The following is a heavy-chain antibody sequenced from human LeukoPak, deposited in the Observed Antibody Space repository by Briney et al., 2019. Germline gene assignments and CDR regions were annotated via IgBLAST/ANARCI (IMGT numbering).Heavy chain of an antibody. V-gene: IGHV1-2*02. Sequence: VKVSCKASGYTFTGYYMHWVRQAPGQGLEWMGWINPNSGGTNYAQKFQGRVTMTRDTSISTAYMELSRLRSDDTAVYYCARAYGSGSYYVYYYYYMDVWGKGTTVTVSS. J-gene: IGHJ6*03. CDR1: GYTFTGYY. CDR3: ARAYGSGSYYVYYYYYMDV. D-gene: IGHD3-10*01. CDR2: INPNSGGT.